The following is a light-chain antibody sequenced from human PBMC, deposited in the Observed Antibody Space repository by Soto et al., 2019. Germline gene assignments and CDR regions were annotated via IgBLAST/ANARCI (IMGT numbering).Light chain of an antibody. J-gene: IGKJ5*01. CDR2: WGS. CDR1: QSLLHSSGNNY. Sequence: DIVMTQSPLSLPVTPGEPASISCRSSQSLLHSSGNNYLDWYVQKPGQSPQLLIYWGSNPASGVPARFSGSGSGTDFTLTISRVEAEDVGTYYCLQDQQTPITFGQGTRLEIK. CDR3: LQDQQTPIT. V-gene: IGKV2-28*01.